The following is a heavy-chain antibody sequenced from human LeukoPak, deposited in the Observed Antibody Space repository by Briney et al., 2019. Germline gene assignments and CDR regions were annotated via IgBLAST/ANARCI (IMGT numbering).Heavy chain of an antibody. CDR3: AREPMIVVVDPARGCAFDI. J-gene: IGHJ3*02. CDR2: IYYSGST. V-gene: IGHV4-30-4*08. D-gene: IGHD3-22*01. Sequence: SETLSLTCTVSGGSISSGDYYWSWIRQPPGKGLEWIWYIYYSGSTYYNPSLKSRVAISVDTAKNQFSLKLSSVTAADTAVYYCAREPMIVVVDPARGCAFDIWGQETMLTVPS. CDR1: GGSISSGDYY.